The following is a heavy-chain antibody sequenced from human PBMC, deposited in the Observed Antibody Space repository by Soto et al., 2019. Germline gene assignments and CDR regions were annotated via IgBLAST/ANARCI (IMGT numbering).Heavy chain of an antibody. CDR3: TRGLAYYYYGMDV. CDR1: GFTFSGSA. CDR2: IRSKANSYAT. J-gene: IGHJ6*02. Sequence: PGGSLRLSCAASGFTFSGSAMHWVRQASGKGLEWVGRIRSKANSYATAYAASVKGRFTISRDDSKNTAYLQMNSLKTEDTAVYYCTRGLAYYYYGMDVWGQGTTVTVSS. V-gene: IGHV3-73*01.